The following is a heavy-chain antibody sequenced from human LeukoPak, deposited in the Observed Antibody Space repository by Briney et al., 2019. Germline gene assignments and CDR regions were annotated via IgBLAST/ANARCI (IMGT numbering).Heavy chain of an antibody. CDR1: GGSVSNYY. CDR3: ARGRFLDAFDI. CDR2: VYYTGST. V-gene: IGHV4-59*08. Sequence: PSETLSLTCSVSGGSVSNYYWSWIRQPPGKGLEWIGYVYYTGSTNYNPSLKSRVTMFEDKSKNQFSLRLYSVTVADTAVYYCARGRFLDAFDIWGQGTMVTVSS. D-gene: IGHD3-3*01. J-gene: IGHJ3*02.